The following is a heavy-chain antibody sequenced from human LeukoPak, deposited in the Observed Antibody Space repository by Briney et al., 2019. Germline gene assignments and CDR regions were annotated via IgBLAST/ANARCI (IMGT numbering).Heavy chain of an antibody. J-gene: IGHJ4*02. Sequence: GGSLRLPCAASGFTFSSYGMHWVRQAPGKGLEWVAVISYDGSNKYYADSVKGRFTISRDNSKNTLYLQMNSLRAEDTAVYYCARSVAIWEYDSSDFDYWGQGSLVSVCS. CDR1: GFTFSSYG. CDR2: ISYDGSNK. D-gene: IGHD3-22*01. CDR3: ARSVAIWEYDSSDFDY. V-gene: IGHV3-30*03.